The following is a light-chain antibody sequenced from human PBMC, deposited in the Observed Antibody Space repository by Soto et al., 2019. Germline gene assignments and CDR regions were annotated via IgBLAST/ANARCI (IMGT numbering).Light chain of an antibody. CDR1: SSNIGSNS. J-gene: IGLJ2*01. V-gene: IGLV1-44*01. Sequence: QSVLTQPPSASGTPGQRVTISCSGSSSNIGSNSVSWYHQVPGTAPKLLIYFNNQRPSGVPDRFSASKSGTSASLAISGLQSEDEADYYCATWDDSLNGPVFGGGTQLTVL. CDR2: FNN. CDR3: ATWDDSLNGPV.